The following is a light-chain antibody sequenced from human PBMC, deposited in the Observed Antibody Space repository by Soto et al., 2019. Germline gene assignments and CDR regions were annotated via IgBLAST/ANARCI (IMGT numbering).Light chain of an antibody. CDR3: SSYTSSSTRV. CDR2: GVS. Sequence: QSALTQPASVSGSPGQSITISCTGTSSDIGGYNYVSWYQQHPGKAPKLMIYGVSDRPSGVSTRFSGSRSGNTASQTISGLQAEDEADYYCSSYTSSSTRVFGGGTKVTVL. CDR1: SSDIGGYNY. V-gene: IGLV2-14*01. J-gene: IGLJ2*01.